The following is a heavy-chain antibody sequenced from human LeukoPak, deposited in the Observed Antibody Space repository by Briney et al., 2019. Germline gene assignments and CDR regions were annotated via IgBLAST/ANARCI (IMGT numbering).Heavy chain of an antibody. Sequence: PGGSLRLSCTGSGFPFSDAWMTWVRQAPGQGPEWVGRIKSKGGGGTIDYASPVKGRFTISRDDSENILYLQMYSLRTDDTAVYYCSKDLPHTRAWALNYWGQGALVTVSS. V-gene: IGHV3-15*01. J-gene: IGHJ4*02. CDR2: IKSKGGGGTI. CDR1: GFPFSDAW. D-gene: IGHD2-2*01. CDR3: SKDLPHTRAWALNY.